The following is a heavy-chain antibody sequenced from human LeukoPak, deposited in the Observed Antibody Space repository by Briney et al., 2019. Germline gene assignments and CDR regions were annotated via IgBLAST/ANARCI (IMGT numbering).Heavy chain of an antibody. V-gene: IGHV4-59*01. CDR1: GASITSYY. Sequence: SETLSLACTVSGASITSYYWIWIRQPPGKGLEWIGYIYYSGSTNYNPSLKSRVTISVDTSKNQFSLNLSSVTTADTAVYYCARGGSESYRNYYYMDVWGKGTTVTVSS. J-gene: IGHJ6*03. D-gene: IGHD3-10*01. CDR2: IYYSGST. CDR3: ARGGSESYRNYYYMDV.